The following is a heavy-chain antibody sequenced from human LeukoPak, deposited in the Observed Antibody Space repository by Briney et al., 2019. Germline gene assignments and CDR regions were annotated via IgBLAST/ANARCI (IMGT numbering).Heavy chain of an antibody. D-gene: IGHD4-17*01. Sequence: ASVKVSCKTSGYTFTGYYLHWVRQAPGQGLEWMGRINPSSGGTNYAQKFQGRVTMTRDTSISTAYMELSRLTSDDTAVYYCARGWTTVTNDFQHWGQGTLVTVSS. CDR2: INPSSGGT. V-gene: IGHV1-2*06. CDR1: GYTFTGYY. J-gene: IGHJ1*01. CDR3: ARGWTTVTNDFQH.